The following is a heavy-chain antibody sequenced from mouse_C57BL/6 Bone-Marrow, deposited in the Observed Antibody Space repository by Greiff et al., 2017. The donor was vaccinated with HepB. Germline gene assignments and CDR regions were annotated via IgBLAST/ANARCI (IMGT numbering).Heavy chain of an antibody. D-gene: IGHD1-1*01. CDR3: ARDAPVYYGSSYRYFDV. V-gene: IGHV7-1*01. Sequence: EVKLMESGGGLVQSGRSLRLSCATSGFTFSDFYMEWVRQAPGKGLEWIAASRNKANDYTTEYSASVKGRFIVSRDTSQSILYLQMNALRAEDTAIYYCARDAPVYYGSSYRYFDVWGTGTTVTVSS. J-gene: IGHJ1*03. CDR2: SRNKANDYTT. CDR1: GFTFSDFY.